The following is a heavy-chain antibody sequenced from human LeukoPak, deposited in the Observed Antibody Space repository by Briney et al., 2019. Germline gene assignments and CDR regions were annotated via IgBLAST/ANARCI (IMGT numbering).Heavy chain of an antibody. CDR3: ASEYCSSPSCRDFDY. Sequence: ASVKVSCKASGYTFTGYYMHWVRQAPGQGLEWMGWINPNSGGTNYAQKFQGRVTMTRDTSISTAYMELSRLRSDDTAVYYCASEYCSSPSCRDFDYWGQGTLVTVSS. V-gene: IGHV1-2*02. J-gene: IGHJ4*02. D-gene: IGHD2-2*01. CDR2: INPNSGGT. CDR1: GYTFTGYY.